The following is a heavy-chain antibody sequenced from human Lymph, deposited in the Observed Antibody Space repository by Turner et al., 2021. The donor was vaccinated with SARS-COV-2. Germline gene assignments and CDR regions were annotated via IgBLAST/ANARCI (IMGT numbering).Heavy chain of an antibody. J-gene: IGHJ6*02. CDR2: INPNSGGT. CDR3: ARDVERYNDFWSGYSGGYGLDV. CDR1: GYTFTAYY. Sequence: QVQLVQSGAEVKKPGASVKVSCKASGYTFTAYYMHWVRQAPGQGLEWMGWINPNSGGTNYAQKFQGRVTMTRDTSISTAYMELSRLRSDDTAVYDCARDVERYNDFWSGYSGGYGLDVWGQGTTVTVSS. V-gene: IGHV1-2*02. D-gene: IGHD3-3*01.